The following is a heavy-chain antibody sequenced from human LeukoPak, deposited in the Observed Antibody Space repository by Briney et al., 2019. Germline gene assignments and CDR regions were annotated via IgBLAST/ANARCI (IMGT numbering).Heavy chain of an antibody. CDR3: ARAVVVVAAATQRNWFDP. Sequence: PSETLSLTCAVYGRSFSGYYWTWIRQTPGKGLEWIGEINHSGITDYNPSLRSRVTISVDTSKNQFSLKLSSVTAADTAIYYCARAVVVVAAATQRNWFDPWGQGTLVTVSS. CDR2: INHSGIT. D-gene: IGHD2-15*01. J-gene: IGHJ5*02. V-gene: IGHV4-34*01. CDR1: GRSFSGYY.